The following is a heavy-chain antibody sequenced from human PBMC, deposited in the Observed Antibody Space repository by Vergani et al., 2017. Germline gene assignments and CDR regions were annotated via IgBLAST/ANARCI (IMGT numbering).Heavy chain of an antibody. CDR3: ARAGLMPYYDFWSGPRDAFDI. D-gene: IGHD3-3*01. J-gene: IGHJ3*02. V-gene: IGHV1-8*02. Sequence: QVQLVQSGAEVKKPGSSVKVSCKASGGTFSSYAISWVRQATGQGLEWMGWMNPNSGNTGYAQKFQGRVTMTRNTSISTAYMELSSLRSEDTAVYYCARAGLMPYYDFWSGPRDAFDIWGQGTMVTVSS. CDR1: GGTFSSYA. CDR2: MNPNSGNT.